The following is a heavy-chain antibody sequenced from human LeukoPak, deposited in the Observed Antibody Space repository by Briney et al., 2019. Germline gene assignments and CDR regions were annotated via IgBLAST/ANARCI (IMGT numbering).Heavy chain of an antibody. CDR3: ARDSTRGYYYGMDV. D-gene: IGHD3-10*01. CDR1: GFTFSNYA. V-gene: IGHV3-53*01. Sequence: PGGSLRLSCAASGFTFSNYAMSWVRQAPGKGLEWVSIIYSGGSTYYADSVKGRFTISRDNSKNTLYLQMNSLRAEDTAVYYCARDSTRGYYYGMDVWGQGTTVTVSS. J-gene: IGHJ6*02. CDR2: IYSGGST.